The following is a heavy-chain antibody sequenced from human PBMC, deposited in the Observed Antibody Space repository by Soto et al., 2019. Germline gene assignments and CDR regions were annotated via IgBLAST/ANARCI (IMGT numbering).Heavy chain of an antibody. J-gene: IGHJ1*01. CDR1: GFSFSDSW. Sequence: EVQLVESGGGLVQPGGSLRLSCAASGFSFSDSWMHWVRQVPGKGLVWVSRIRSDGSNTRYADSVKGRFTISRDNAKNTLYLQMNSLRAEDTAIYYCTSTLVITEPFQHGGQGTLVTVSS. V-gene: IGHV3-74*01. CDR2: IRSDGSNT. D-gene: IGHD2-21*01. CDR3: TSTLVITEPFQH.